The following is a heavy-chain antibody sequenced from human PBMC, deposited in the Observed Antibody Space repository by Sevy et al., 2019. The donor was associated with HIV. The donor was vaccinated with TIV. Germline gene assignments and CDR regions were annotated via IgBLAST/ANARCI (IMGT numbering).Heavy chain of an antibody. D-gene: IGHD6-13*01. V-gene: IGHV4-59*12. Sequence: SETLSLTCTVSGGSISSYYWSWIRQPPGKGLGIGYIYYSGSTNYNPSLKSRVTISVDTSKNQFSLKLSSVTAADTAVYYCARTFGKSSSFWDFDYWGQGTLVTVSS. CDR3: ARTFGKSSSFWDFDY. J-gene: IGHJ4*02. CDR1: GGSISSYY. CDR2: IYYSGST.